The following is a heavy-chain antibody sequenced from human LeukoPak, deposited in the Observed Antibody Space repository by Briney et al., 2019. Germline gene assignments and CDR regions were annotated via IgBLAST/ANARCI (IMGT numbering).Heavy chain of an antibody. CDR3: ARRGYSYGFPPYYYYYYMDV. J-gene: IGHJ6*03. D-gene: IGHD5-18*01. Sequence: GASVKVSCKASGYTFTGYYMHWVRQAPGQGLEWMGWINPNSGGTNYAQKFQGRVTMTRDTSISTAYMELSRLRSDDTAVYYCARRGYSYGFPPYYYYYYMDVWGKGTTVTVSS. CDR2: INPNSGGT. V-gene: IGHV1-2*02. CDR1: GYTFTGYY.